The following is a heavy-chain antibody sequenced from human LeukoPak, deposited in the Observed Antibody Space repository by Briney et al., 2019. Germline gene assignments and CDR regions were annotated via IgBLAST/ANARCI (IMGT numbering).Heavy chain of an antibody. CDR2: IRYDGSNK. CDR3: AKGEARIPRWPPLDY. D-gene: IGHD4-23*01. V-gene: IGHV3-30*02. J-gene: IGHJ4*02. Sequence: GGSLRLSCAASGFTFSSYGMHWVRQAPGKGLEWVAFIRYDGSNKYYADSVKGRFTISRDNSKNTLYLQMNSLRAEDTAVYYCAKGEARIPRWPPLDYWGQGTLVTVSS. CDR1: GFTFSSYG.